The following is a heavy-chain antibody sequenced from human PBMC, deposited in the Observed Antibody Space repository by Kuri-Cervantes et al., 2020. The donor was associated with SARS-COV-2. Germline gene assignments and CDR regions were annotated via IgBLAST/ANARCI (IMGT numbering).Heavy chain of an antibody. CDR1: GGSINSSSYY. V-gene: IGHV4-39*01. CDR3: ARIVNYSKGNWNYGYYYYMDV. D-gene: IGHD1-7*01. J-gene: IGHJ6*03. Sequence: SETLSLTCTVSGGSINSSSYYWGWIRQPPGKGLEWIGSIYYSGSTYYNPSLKSRVTISVDTSKNQFSLKLSSVTAADTAVYYCARIVNYSKGNWNYGYYYYMDVWGKGTTVTVSS. CDR2: IYYSGST.